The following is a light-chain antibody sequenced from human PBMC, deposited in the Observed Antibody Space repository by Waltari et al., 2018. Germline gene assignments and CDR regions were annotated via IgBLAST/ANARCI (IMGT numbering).Light chain of an antibody. CDR1: SLRRFY. CDR2: GQN. J-gene: IGLJ2*01. Sequence: SSELTQDPSVSVALGQTVRITCQGDSLRRFYASWYQQRPGKAPILFLYGQNNRPSGIPYRFSGSTSGNTASLTITGAQAEDEADYYCHSRDTSSTRVFGGGTRLTV. CDR3: HSRDTSSTRV. V-gene: IGLV3-19*01.